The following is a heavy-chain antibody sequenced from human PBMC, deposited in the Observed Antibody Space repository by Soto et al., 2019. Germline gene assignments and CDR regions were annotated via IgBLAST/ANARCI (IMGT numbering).Heavy chain of an antibody. CDR3: ARVGITGSGSYYLERSNYYYYVDV. V-gene: IGHV4-61*01. J-gene: IGHJ6*02. CDR2: IYYSGST. D-gene: IGHD3-10*01. Sequence: PSETLSLTCTVSGDSLSSGSYYWTWIRQPPGKGLEWIGYIYYSGSTNYNPSLMSRVTISIYTSKNEFSLNLSSVTAADTAVYFCARVGITGSGSYYLERSNYYYYVDVWGQGTTVTVSS. CDR1: GDSLSSGSYY.